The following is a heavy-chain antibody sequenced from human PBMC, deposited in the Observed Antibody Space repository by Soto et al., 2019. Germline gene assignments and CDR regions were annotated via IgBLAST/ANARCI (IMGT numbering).Heavy chain of an antibody. D-gene: IGHD3-3*01. J-gene: IGHJ4*02. CDR3: ARWSYLDY. Sequence: PGGSLRLSCAASGFSFSSYAMSWVRQAPGKGLEWVSTISGSDGKTFYADSVKGRFSISRDTSKNTLYLQMNSLRADDTAVYYCARWSYLDYWGQGTRVPSPQ. CDR2: ISGSDGKT. CDR1: GFSFSSYA. V-gene: IGHV3-23*01.